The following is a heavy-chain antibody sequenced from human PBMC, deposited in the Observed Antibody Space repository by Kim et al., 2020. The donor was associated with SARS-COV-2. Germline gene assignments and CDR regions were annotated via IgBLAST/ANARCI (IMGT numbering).Heavy chain of an antibody. J-gene: IGHJ6*02. Sequence: GGSLRLSCAASGFPFSENWMSWLRQAPGKGLQWVANIKGDGGEKNYVDSVKGRFSITRDNGKTSLYLQMDSLRAEDTAIYYCAKGHHHMDVGGQGTTVIVSS. CDR3: AKGHHHMDV. CDR1: GFPFSENW. V-gene: IGHV3-7*01. CDR2: IKGDGGEK.